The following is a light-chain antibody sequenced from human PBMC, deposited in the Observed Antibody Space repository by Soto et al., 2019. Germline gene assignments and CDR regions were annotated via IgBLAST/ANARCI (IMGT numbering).Light chain of an antibody. CDR3: QQYTPDSPWT. J-gene: IGKJ1*01. CDR2: DAS. CDR1: QTISRW. Sequence: DIQMTQSPSTLSASVGARVPITCRASQTISRWLAWYQQKPGKAPKLLIYDASSLESGVPPRFSGSGSGTEFTLTISSLQPDDVATYYCQQYTPDSPWTFGQGTKV. V-gene: IGKV1-5*01.